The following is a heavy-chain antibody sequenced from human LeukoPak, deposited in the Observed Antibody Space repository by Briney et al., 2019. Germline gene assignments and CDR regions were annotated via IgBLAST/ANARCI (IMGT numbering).Heavy chain of an antibody. CDR2: IYPVDSDT. J-gene: IGHJ4*02. Sequence: GESLKISCKGSGYSFTTSWIGWVRQMPAKGLDWMGIIYPVDSDTTYTPSFQGQVTISADKSISTAYLQWSSLKASDTAMYYCATKAYSYSHSFDYWGQGTLVTVSS. CDR1: GYSFTTSW. V-gene: IGHV5-51*01. CDR3: ATKAYSYSHSFDY. D-gene: IGHD5-18*01.